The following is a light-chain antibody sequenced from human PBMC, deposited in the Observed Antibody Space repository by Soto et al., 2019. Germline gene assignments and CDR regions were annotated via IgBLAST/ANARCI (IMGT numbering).Light chain of an antibody. CDR1: QSVSSSY. Sequence: EIVLTQSPGTLSLSPGERATLSCRASQSVSSSYLAWYQRKPGQAPRLLIYGASRRATDIPIRFSGSWSGTDFTLTITRLEPEDFAVYSCQQDGSSPPTFGHGTKVAI. CDR3: QQDGSSPPT. V-gene: IGKV3-20*01. CDR2: GAS. J-gene: IGKJ1*01.